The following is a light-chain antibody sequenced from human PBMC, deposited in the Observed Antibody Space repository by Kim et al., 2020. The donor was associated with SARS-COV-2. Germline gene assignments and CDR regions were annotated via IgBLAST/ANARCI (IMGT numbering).Light chain of an antibody. CDR3: SSYARGVIRL. Sequence: QSALTQPASVSGSPGQSITISCTGTSSDIGAYDYVSWYQQHPGKPPQHIISDVTNRPSGVSDRFSGSKSGNTASLTISGLQAEDQADYYCSSYARGVIRLFGGGTQVTVL. CDR2: DVT. V-gene: IGLV2-14*03. J-gene: IGLJ3*02. CDR1: SSDIGAYDY.